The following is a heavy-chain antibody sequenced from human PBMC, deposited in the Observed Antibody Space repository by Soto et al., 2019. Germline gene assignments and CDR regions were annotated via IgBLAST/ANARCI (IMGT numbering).Heavy chain of an antibody. CDR1: GGSFSGYY. Sequence: SETLSLTCAVYGGSFSGYYWSWIRQPPGKGLEWIGEINHSGSTNYNPSLKSRVTLSLDTSKNQFSLKLGSVTAADTAVYYCARGHIVATYFDYWGQGTLVTVSS. V-gene: IGHV4-34*01. CDR3: ARGHIVATYFDY. CDR2: INHSGST. J-gene: IGHJ4*02. D-gene: IGHD5-12*01.